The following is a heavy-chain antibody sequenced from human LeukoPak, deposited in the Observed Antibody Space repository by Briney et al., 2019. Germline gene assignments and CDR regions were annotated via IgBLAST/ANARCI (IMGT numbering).Heavy chain of an antibody. Sequence: SQTLSLTCTVSGGSISSGGYYWSWIRQHPGKGLEWIGYIYYSGSTYYNPSLKSRVTISVDTSKNQFSLKLSSVTAADTAVYYCARRRCSGGSCYSLDYWGQGTLVTVSS. J-gene: IGHJ4*02. CDR1: GGSISSGGYY. D-gene: IGHD2-15*01. V-gene: IGHV4-30-4*08. CDR3: ARRRCSGGSCYSLDY. CDR2: IYYSGST.